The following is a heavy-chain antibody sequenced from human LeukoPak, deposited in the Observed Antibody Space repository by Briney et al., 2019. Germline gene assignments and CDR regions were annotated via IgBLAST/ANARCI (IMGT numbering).Heavy chain of an antibody. D-gene: IGHD6-13*01. CDR3: ARVSSSSWYTLGYYYYYGMDV. CDR2: INHSGST. CDR1: GGSFSAYY. Sequence: SETLSLTCAVSGGSFSAYYWSWIRQPPGQGLEWIGQINHSGSTSYNPSLKSRVTMSVDTSKNQFSLKLSSVTAADTAVYYCARVSSSSWYTLGYYYYYGMDVWGQGTTVTVSS. V-gene: IGHV4-34*01. J-gene: IGHJ6*02.